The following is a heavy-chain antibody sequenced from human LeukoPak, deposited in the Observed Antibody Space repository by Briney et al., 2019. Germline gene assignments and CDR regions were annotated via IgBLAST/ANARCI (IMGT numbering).Heavy chain of an antibody. Sequence: SETLSLTCTVSGGSINTYYWNWIRQPPGKGLEWIGYIYYSGSTXXNPSLKSRVTISVDTSKNQFSLKLSSVTAADTAVYYCARDRRNGMDVWGQGTTVTVSS. CDR1: GGSINTYY. CDR2: IYYSGST. CDR3: ARDRRNGMDV. J-gene: IGHJ6*02. V-gene: IGHV4-59*01.